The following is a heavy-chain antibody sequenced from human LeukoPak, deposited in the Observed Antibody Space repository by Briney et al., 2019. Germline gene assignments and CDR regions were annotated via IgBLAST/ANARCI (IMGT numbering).Heavy chain of an antibody. V-gene: IGHV3-30*18. CDR1: GFTFSSYG. D-gene: IGHD2-2*01. J-gene: IGHJ4*02. CDR3: AKDPDPRIYCSSTSCSDY. CDR2: ISYDGSNK. Sequence: GGSLRLSCAASGFTFSSYGMHWVRQAPGKGLEWVAVISYDGSNKYYADSVKGRFTISRDNSKNTLYLQMNSLRAEDTAVYYCAKDPDPRIYCSSTSCSDYWGQGTLVTVSS.